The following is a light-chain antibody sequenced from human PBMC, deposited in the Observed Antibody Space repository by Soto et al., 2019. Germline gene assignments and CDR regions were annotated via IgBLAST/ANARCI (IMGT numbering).Light chain of an antibody. V-gene: IGKV1-39*01. J-gene: IGKJ2*01. Sequence: DIQXAQFSACMFALVGYRAIITCRESKSISSYLNWYKQKKGKEXKXXXYAESNLKSGVQSRLSGSGSGKDFNINIRRMQPEDFETYSCQQSYNSQYTLGQGTRLE. CDR2: AES. CDR3: QQSYNSQYT. CDR1: KSISSY.